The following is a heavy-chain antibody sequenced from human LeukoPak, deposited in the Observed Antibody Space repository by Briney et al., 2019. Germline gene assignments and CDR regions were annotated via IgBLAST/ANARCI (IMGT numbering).Heavy chain of an antibody. D-gene: IGHD6-19*01. CDR1: GFTFSSYA. CDR3: ARDNVAGTGYFDY. Sequence: GGSLRLSCAASGFTFSSYAMHWVRQAPGKGLEWVAVISYDGSNKYYADSVKCRFTISRDNSKNTLHLQMNSLRAEDTAVYCCARDNVAGTGYFDYWGQGTLVTVSS. V-gene: IGHV3-30*04. CDR2: ISYDGSNK. J-gene: IGHJ4*02.